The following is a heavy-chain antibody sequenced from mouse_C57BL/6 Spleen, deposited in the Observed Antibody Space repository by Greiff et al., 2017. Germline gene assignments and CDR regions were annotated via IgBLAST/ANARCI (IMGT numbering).Heavy chain of an antibody. CDR1: GFSLSTSGMG. Sequence: QVTLKECGPGILQSSQTLSLTCSFSGFSLSTSGMGVSWIRQPSGKGLEWLAHIYWDDDKRYNPSLKSRLTISKDTSRNQVFLKITSVDTADTATYYCARSYDGYYTLDYWGQGTTLTVSS. CDR3: ARSYDGYYTLDY. J-gene: IGHJ2*01. V-gene: IGHV8-12*01. D-gene: IGHD2-3*01. CDR2: IYWDDDK.